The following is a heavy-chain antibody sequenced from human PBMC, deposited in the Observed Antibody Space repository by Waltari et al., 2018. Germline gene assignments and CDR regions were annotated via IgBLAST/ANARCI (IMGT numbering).Heavy chain of an antibody. CDR1: GFTVSSNY. Sequence: EVQLVESGGGLIQPGGSLRLSCAASGFTVSSNYMIWVRQAPGKGLEWVSVIYSGGSTYYTDSVKGRFTISRDNSKNTLYLQMNSLRAEDTAVYYCAREYLRPSRAPNAFDVWGQGTMVTVSS. CDR3: AREYLRPSRAPNAFDV. V-gene: IGHV3-53*01. J-gene: IGHJ3*01. D-gene: IGHD2-2*01. CDR2: IYSGGST.